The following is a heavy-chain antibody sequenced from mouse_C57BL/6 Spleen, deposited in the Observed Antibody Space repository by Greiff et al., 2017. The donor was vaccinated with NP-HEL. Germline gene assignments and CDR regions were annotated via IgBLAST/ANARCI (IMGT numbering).Heavy chain of an antibody. CDR2: IHPNSGST. CDR1: GYTFTSYW. J-gene: IGHJ4*01. D-gene: IGHD1-1*01. V-gene: IGHV1-64*01. CDR3: AREEGSSYGYYAMDY. Sequence: VQLQQSGAELVKPGASVKLSCKASGYTFTSYWMHWVKQRPGQGLEWIGMIHPNSGSTNYNEKFKSKATLTVDKSSSTAYMQLSSLTSEDSAVYYCAREEGSSYGYYAMDYWGQGTSVTVSS.